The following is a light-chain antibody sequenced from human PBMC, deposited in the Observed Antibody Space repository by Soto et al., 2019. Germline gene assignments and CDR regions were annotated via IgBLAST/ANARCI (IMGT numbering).Light chain of an antibody. V-gene: IGLV2-8*01. CDR3: NSYAGSNNWV. Sequence: QSALTQPASVSGSPGQSITISCTGTSSDVGGNNYVSWYQQHPGKAHKLMIYEVSKRPSGVPECFSGSKSGNTASLTVSVLQAEDEADYYCNSYAGSNNWVFGGGTKVTVL. CDR1: SSDVGGNNY. CDR2: EVS. J-gene: IGLJ3*02.